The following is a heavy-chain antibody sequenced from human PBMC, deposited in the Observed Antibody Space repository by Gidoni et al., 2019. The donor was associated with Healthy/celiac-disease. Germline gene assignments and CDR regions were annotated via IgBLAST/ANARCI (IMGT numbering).Heavy chain of an antibody. Sequence: EVQLVESGGCLVKPGGSLRLSCAASGFNFSNAWMSWVRQAPGKGLEWVGRIKSKTDGGTTDYAAHVKGRFTISRDDSKNTLYLQMNSLKTEDTAVYYCTTEELRYAFDIWGQGTMVTVSS. CDR3: TTEELRYAFDI. CDR1: GFNFSNAW. V-gene: IGHV3-15*01. J-gene: IGHJ3*02. D-gene: IGHD1-7*01. CDR2: IKSKTDGGTT.